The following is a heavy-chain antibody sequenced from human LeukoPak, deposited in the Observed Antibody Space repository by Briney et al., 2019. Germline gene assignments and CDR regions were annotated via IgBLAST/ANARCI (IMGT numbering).Heavy chain of an antibody. CDR3: ARDPESQKGRDGLDY. Sequence: GGSLRLSCAASGFSFSDYWMSWVRQAPGKGLEWVASIKTDGSAKYYVDSVKGRFTISRDNAKNSLYLQMNNLRAEDTAAYYCARDPESQKGRDGLDYWGQGSLATVSS. CDR2: IKTDGSAK. V-gene: IGHV3-7*01. J-gene: IGHJ4*02. CDR1: GFSFSDYW. D-gene: IGHD1-14*01.